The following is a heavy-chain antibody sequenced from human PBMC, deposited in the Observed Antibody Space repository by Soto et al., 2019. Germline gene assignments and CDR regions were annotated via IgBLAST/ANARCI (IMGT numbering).Heavy chain of an antibody. CDR1: GFDFSSYA. D-gene: IGHD6-19*01. Sequence: PGGSLRLSCATSGFDFSSYAMHWVRQAPGKGLEWVAVISFDGGNKYYADSVKGRFTISRDNSMNTLYLQMNTLRPEDTAVYTCARTLGQWLANYCSSWGRGALGTVSS. V-gene: IGHV3-30-3*01. CDR3: ARTLGQWLANYCSS. CDR2: ISFDGGNK. J-gene: IGHJ4*02.